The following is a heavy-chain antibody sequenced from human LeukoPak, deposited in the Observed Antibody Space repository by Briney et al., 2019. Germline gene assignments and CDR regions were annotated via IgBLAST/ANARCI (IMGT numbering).Heavy chain of an antibody. CDR2: IYTSGST. J-gene: IGHJ5*02. CDR1: GGSLSSGSYY. V-gene: IGHV4-61*02. CDR3: ASVGCDFWSGYCWFDP. Sequence: SETLSLTCTVSGGSLSSGSYYWGWIRQPAGRGLEWLGCIYTSGSTNYNPSLKGRVTISVDTSKSQFSLKLSSVTAADTAVYYCASVGCDFWSGYCWFDPWGQGTLVTVSS. D-gene: IGHD3-3*01.